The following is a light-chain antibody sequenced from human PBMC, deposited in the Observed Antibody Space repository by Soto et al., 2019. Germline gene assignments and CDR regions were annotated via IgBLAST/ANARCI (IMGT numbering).Light chain of an antibody. CDR1: QSISGY. CDR3: LQTYSTPGT. V-gene: IGKV1-39*01. CDR2: TAF. J-gene: IGKJ2*02. Sequence: DIQMTQSPSSLSASVGDRVTITCRASQSISGYLNWYQQKPGRAPNLLIYTAFSLQSGVPSRFSSSASGPEFTLTISSLQPEDFATYYCLQTYSTPGTFGQGTKVDIK.